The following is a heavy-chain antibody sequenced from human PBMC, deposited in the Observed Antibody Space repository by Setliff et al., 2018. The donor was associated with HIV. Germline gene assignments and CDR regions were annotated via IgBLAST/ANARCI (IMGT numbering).Heavy chain of an antibody. J-gene: IGHJ4*02. CDR2: INRSGST. CDR3: ARQSTMAAAAFDY. D-gene: IGHD6-13*01. V-gene: IGHV4-34*01. Sequence: SETLSLTCAVYGGSLSGHFWSWIRQPPGKGLEWIGEINRSGSTNYNSSLKSRVTMSVDTSKRQFSLKLASVTAADTAICYCARQSTMAAAAFDYWGQGTLVTVSS. CDR1: GGSLSGHF.